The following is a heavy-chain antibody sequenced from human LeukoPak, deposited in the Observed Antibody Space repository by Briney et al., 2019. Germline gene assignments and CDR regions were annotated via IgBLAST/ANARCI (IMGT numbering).Heavy chain of an antibody. J-gene: IGHJ4*02. V-gene: IGHV1-46*01. D-gene: IGHD5-18*01. CDR2: INPSGGST. Sequence: GASVKVSCKASGYTFTSYYMHWVRQAPGQGLEWMGIINPSGGSTSYAQKFQGRVTMTRNTPISTAYMELSSLRSEDTAVYYCARYERGYSFDWGQGTLVTVSS. CDR3: ARYERGYSFD. CDR1: GYTFTSYY.